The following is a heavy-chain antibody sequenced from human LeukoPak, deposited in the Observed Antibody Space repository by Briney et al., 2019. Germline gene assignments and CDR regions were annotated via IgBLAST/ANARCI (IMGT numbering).Heavy chain of an antibody. Sequence: PSETLSLTCAVYGGSFSGYYWSWIRQAPGKGLEWIGEINHSGSTNYNPSLKSRVTISVDTSKNQFSLKLSSVTAADTAVYYCARGRPNYYFDYWGQGTLVTVSS. CDR1: GGSFSGYY. J-gene: IGHJ4*02. CDR3: ARGRPNYYFDY. CDR2: INHSGST. V-gene: IGHV4-34*01.